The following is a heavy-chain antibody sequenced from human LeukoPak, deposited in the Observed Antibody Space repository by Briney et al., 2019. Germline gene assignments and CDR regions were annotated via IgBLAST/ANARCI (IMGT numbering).Heavy chain of an antibody. J-gene: IGHJ4*02. CDR3: ARTAGVAVAGSRQYFDY. V-gene: IGHV4-39*01. Sequence: SETLSLTCTVSGGSISSSSYYWGWIRQPPGKGLEWIGSIYYSGSTYYNPSLKSRVTISVDTSKNQFSLKLSSVTAADTAVYYCARTAGVAVAGSRQYFDYWGQGTLVTVSS. D-gene: IGHD6-19*01. CDR2: IYYSGST. CDR1: GGSISSSSYY.